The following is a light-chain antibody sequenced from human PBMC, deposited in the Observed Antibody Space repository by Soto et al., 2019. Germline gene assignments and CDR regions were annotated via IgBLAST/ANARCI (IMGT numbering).Light chain of an antibody. CDR3: QQYTP. Sequence: DIQMTQSPSTLSASVGDRVTITCRASQSISSWLAWYQQKPGKAPKLLIYDASSLESGVPSRFSGSGSGTEFTLTISSPQPDDFATYYCQQYTPFGGGTKVEIK. CDR1: QSISSW. CDR2: DAS. V-gene: IGKV1-5*01. J-gene: IGKJ4*01.